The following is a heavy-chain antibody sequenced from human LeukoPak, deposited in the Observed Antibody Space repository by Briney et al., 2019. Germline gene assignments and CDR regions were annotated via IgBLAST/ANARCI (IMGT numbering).Heavy chain of an antibody. D-gene: IGHD1-26*01. CDR2: INRRGTT. CDR3: ARGEWELLQNY. J-gene: IGHJ4*02. CDR1: GGSFSGYY. V-gene: IGHV4-34*01. Sequence: PSETLSLTCAVYGGSFSGYYWSWIRQPPGEGLEWIGEINRRGTTNYNPSLKSRVTISVDTSKNQFSLKLSSVTAADTAVYYCARGEWELLQNYWGQGTLVTVSS.